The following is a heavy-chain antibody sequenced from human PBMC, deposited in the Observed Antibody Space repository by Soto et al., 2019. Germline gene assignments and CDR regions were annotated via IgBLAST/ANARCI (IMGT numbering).Heavy chain of an antibody. CDR1: GGSISSGGYY. CDR3: ARGGIAAFTDYYYGMDV. Sequence: QVQLQESGPGLVKPSQTLSLTCTVSGGSISSGGYYWSWIRQHPGKGLEWIGYIYYSGSTYYNPSPRSRVTISVDTSKNQFSLKLSSVTAADTAVYYCARGGIAAFTDYYYGMDVWGQGTTVTVSS. J-gene: IGHJ6*02. V-gene: IGHV4-31*03. CDR2: IYYSGST. D-gene: IGHD6-13*01.